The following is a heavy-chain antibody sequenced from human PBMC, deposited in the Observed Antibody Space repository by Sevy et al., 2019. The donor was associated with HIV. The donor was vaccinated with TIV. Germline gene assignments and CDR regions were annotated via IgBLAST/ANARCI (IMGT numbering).Heavy chain of an antibody. Sequence: GGSLRLSCTASGFTFGDYAMSWVRQAPGKGLEWVGFIRSKAYGGTTEYAAFVKGRFTISRDDSKRIAYLQMNSLKTEDTAVYYCTRDRGVYDFWSGYYVGMDVWGQGTTVTVSS. D-gene: IGHD3-3*01. J-gene: IGHJ6*02. CDR3: TRDRGVYDFWSGYYVGMDV. CDR1: GFTFGDYA. CDR2: IRSKAYGGTT. V-gene: IGHV3-49*04.